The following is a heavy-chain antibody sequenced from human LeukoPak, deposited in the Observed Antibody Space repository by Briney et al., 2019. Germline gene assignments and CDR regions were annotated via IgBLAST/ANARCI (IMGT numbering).Heavy chain of an antibody. CDR2: ISWSSNSI. Sequence: LPGRSLRLSCAASGFTFDDYAMHWVRQAPGKGLEWVSGISWSSNSIGYADSVKGRFTISRDNAKNSLYLQMNSLRAEDTALYYCAKARAVAGPFDYWGQGTLVTVSS. J-gene: IGHJ4*02. CDR1: GFTFDDYA. V-gene: IGHV3-9*01. D-gene: IGHD6-19*01. CDR3: AKARAVAGPFDY.